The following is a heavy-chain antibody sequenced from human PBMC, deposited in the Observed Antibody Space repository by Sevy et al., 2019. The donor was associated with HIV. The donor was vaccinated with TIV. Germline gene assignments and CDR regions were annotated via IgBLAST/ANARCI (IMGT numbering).Heavy chain of an antibody. V-gene: IGHV3-33*01. Sequence: GGSLRLSCAASGFTFSSYGMHWVRQAPGKGLEWVAVIWYYGSNKYYADSVKGRFTISRDNSKNTLYLQMNSLRAEDTAVYYCAREAIAVAGGYYYYYGMDVWGQGTTVTVSS. CDR1: GFTFSSYG. D-gene: IGHD6-19*01. CDR3: AREAIAVAGGYYYYYGMDV. CDR2: IWYYGSNK. J-gene: IGHJ6*02.